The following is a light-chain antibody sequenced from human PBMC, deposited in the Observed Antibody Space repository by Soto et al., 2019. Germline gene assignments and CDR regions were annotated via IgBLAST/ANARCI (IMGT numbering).Light chain of an antibody. Sequence: EIVLTQSPGTLSSSPGDSATLSCRASQSFSGTYLAWYQQKPGQAPRLLIFGASSRATGIPDRFSGSGSGTDFTLSVSRLEPEDFAVYYCQLFVDSPPRWTFGQGTKVEI. J-gene: IGKJ1*01. V-gene: IGKV3-20*01. CDR3: QLFVDSPPRWT. CDR1: QSFSGTY. CDR2: GAS.